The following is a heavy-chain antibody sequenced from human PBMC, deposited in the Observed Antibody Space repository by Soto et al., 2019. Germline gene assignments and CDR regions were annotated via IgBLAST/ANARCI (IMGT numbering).Heavy chain of an antibody. CDR3: ARVVLTITRGAFDA. Sequence: SETLSLTCAVSGGSISSSHWWTWVRQSPGKGLEYIGEISHSGTSNSNPSLKSRVTLSVDKSKNHFSLTLTSVTAADTAVYYCARVVLTITRGAFDAWGQGTLVTVSS. D-gene: IGHD3-9*01. J-gene: IGHJ3*01. CDR2: ISHSGTS. CDR1: GGSISSSHW. V-gene: IGHV4-4*02.